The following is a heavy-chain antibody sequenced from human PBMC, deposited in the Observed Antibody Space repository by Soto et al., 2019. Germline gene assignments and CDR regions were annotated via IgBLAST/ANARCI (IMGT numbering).Heavy chain of an antibody. J-gene: IGHJ1*01. CDR3: AVGFCGSASCSREYFQH. CDR2: IYHSGSP. D-gene: IGHD2-2*01. V-gene: IGHV4-38-2*01. Sequence: PSETLSLTCAVSGYSISSGYYWAWIRPPPGKGLEWIGTIYHSGSPFHSPSLKSRVTISVNTSKNRFSLKLRSVTAADTAVYYCAVGFCGSASCSREYFQHWGQGTLVTVSS. CDR1: GYSISSGYY.